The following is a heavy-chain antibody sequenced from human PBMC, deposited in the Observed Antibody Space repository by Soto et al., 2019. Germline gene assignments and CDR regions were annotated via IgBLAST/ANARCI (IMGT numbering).Heavy chain of an antibody. CDR1: GYTFTGYY. CDR2: INPNSGGT. D-gene: IGHD2-2*01. Sequence: QVQLVQSGAEVKKPGASVKVSCKASGYTFTGYYMHWVRQAPGQGLEWMGWINPNSGGTNYAQKFQGWVTMTRDTSISTAYMELSRLRSDDTAVYYCARGGGYCSSTSCYDYYYYGMDVWGQGTTVTVSS. V-gene: IGHV1-2*04. J-gene: IGHJ6*02. CDR3: ARGGGYCSSTSCYDYYYYGMDV.